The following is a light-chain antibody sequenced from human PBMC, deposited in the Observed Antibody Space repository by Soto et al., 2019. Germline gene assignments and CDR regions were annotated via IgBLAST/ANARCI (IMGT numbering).Light chain of an antibody. CDR2: YDN. CDR1: NIGSKS. CDR3: QIWDSSSDVYV. J-gene: IGLJ1*01. V-gene: IGLV3-21*04. Sequence: SYELTQAPSVSVAPGQTARITCGRHNIGSKSVHWYQLKPGQAPVLVMEYDNDRPSGIPERFSGSNSGNTATLTISRVDAGDEADYYCQIWDSSSDVYVFGSGTKLTVL.